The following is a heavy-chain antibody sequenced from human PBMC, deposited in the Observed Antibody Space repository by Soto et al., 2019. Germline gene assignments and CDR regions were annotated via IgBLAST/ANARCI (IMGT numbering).Heavy chain of an antibody. J-gene: IGHJ6*02. V-gene: IGHV1-18*01. D-gene: IGHD2-2*01. CDR1: GYTFTSYG. CDR2: ISAYNGNT. Sequence: GASVKVSGKASGYTFTSYGISWVRQAPGQGLEWMGWISAYNGNTNYAQKLQGRVTMTTDTSTSTAYMELRSLRSDDTAVYYCARDHCISTSCYYYYGMDVWGQGTTVTVSS. CDR3: ARDHCISTSCYYYYGMDV.